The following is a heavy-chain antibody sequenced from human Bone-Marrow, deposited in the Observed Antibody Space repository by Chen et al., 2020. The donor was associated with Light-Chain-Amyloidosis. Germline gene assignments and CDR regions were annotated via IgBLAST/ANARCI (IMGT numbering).Heavy chain of an antibody. CDR3: ARGLRMRGTFDI. CDR1: GGSFSAYY. CDR2: INHIGTT. V-gene: IGHV4-34*01. J-gene: IGHJ3*02. Sequence: QVQLQLWGAGLLKPSETLSLTCAVYGGSFSAYYWNWVRQSPGKGLEWIAEINHIGTTNYNPSLMSRVTISVDTSKNQFSLHLSSVTAADTALYYCARGLRMRGTFDIWVQGTMVTVSS. D-gene: IGHD6-13*01.